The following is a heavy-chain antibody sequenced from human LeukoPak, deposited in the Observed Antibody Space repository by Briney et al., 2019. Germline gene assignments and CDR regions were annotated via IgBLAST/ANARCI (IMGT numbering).Heavy chain of an antibody. CDR3: ARVLKDITYYYDSSGYYQFDY. J-gene: IGHJ4*02. CDR1: GYTFTGYY. D-gene: IGHD3-22*01. CDR2: INPNSGGT. Sequence: ASVKVSCKASGYTFTGYYMHWVRQAPGQGLEWMGWINPNSGGTNYAQKFQGRVTMTRDTSISTAYMELSRLRSDDTAVYYCARVLKDITYYYDSSGYYQFDYWGQGTLVTVSS. V-gene: IGHV1-2*02.